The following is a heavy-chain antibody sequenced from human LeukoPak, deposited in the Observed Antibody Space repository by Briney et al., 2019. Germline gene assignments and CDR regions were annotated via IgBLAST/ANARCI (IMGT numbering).Heavy chain of an antibody. CDR1: GYTFTGYY. J-gene: IGHJ3*02. D-gene: IGHD3-22*01. Sequence: GASVKDSCKASGYTFTGYYMHWVRQAPGQGLEWMGWINPNSGGTNYAQKFQGRVTMTRDTFISTAYMELSRLRSDDTAVYYCARTPQYYYDSSGYYPHAFDIWGQGTMVTVSS. CDR2: INPNSGGT. CDR3: ARTPQYYYDSSGYYPHAFDI. V-gene: IGHV1-2*02.